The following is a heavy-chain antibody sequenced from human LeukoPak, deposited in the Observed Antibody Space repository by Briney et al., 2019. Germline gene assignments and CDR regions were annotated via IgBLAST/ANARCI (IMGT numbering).Heavy chain of an antibody. Sequence: PGGSLRLSCAASGFTFSSYAMHWVRQAPGKGLEWVAVISYDGSNKYYADSVKGRFTISRDNSKNTLYLQMNSLRAEDTAVYYCAKAQWLAPFDYWGQGTLVTVSS. J-gene: IGHJ4*02. CDR2: ISYDGSNK. D-gene: IGHD6-19*01. V-gene: IGHV3-30*04. CDR1: GFTFSSYA. CDR3: AKAQWLAPFDY.